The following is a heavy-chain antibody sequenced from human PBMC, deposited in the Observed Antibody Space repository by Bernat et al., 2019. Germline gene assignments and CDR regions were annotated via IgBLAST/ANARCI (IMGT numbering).Heavy chain of an antibody. CDR3: ARGAGDYWYFDL. Sequence: EVQLVESGGGLVQPGGSLRLSCAASGFTFSSYDMHWVRQATGKGLEWVSAIGTAGDTYYPGSVKGRFTISRENAKNSLYLQMNSLRAGDTAVYYCARGAGDYWYFDLWAVAPWSLSPQ. CDR1: GFTFSSYD. V-gene: IGHV3-13*04. CDR2: IGTAGDT. J-gene: IGHJ2*01. D-gene: IGHD7-27*01.